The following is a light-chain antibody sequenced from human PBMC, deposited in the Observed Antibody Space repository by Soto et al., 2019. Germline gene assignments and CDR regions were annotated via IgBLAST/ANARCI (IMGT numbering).Light chain of an antibody. Sequence: EIVLTQSPATLSLSPGERAILSCRASQSVSTFLAWFPPKPGQPPRLLIYNASNRTTGIPARFSGSGSGTDFTPTISSLEPQDFAVYYCQQRSNWPRVTFGQGTRLEIK. CDR3: QQRSNWPRVT. CDR1: QSVSTF. J-gene: IGKJ5*01. CDR2: NAS. V-gene: IGKV3-11*01.